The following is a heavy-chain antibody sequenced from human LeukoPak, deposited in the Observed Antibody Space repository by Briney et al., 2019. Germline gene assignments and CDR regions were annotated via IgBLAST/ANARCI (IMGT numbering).Heavy chain of an antibody. Sequence: GASVTVSCKASGYTFTSYDINWVRQATGQGLEWMGWMNPNSGNTGYAQKFQGRVTMTRNTSISTAYMELSSLRSEDTAVYYCARERRVPAAMISRYYYYYYGMDVWGQGTTVTVSS. J-gene: IGHJ6*02. D-gene: IGHD2-2*01. CDR3: ARERRVPAAMISRYYYYYYGMDV. CDR2: MNPNSGNT. CDR1: GYTFTSYD. V-gene: IGHV1-8*01.